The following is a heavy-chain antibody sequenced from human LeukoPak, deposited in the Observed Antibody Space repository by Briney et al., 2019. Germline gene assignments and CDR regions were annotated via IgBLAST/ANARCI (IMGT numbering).Heavy chain of an antibody. CDR2: ISGSGGST. V-gene: IGHV3-23*01. Sequence: GGSLRLSCAASGFTFSSYAMSWVRQAPGKGLEWVSAISGSGGSTYYADSVKGRFTISRDNSKNTLYLQMNSLRAGDTAVYYCANVPSYSSGWHDDAFDIWGQGTMVTVSS. CDR3: ANVPSYSSGWHDDAFDI. CDR1: GFTFSSYA. D-gene: IGHD6-19*01. J-gene: IGHJ3*02.